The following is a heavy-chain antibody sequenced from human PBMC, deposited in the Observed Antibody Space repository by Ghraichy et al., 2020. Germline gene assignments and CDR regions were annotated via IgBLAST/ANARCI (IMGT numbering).Heavy chain of an antibody. V-gene: IGHV4-34*01. Sequence: SETLSLTCAVYGGSFSGYYWSWIRQPPGKGLEWIGEINHSGSTNYNPSLKSRVTISVDTSKNQFSLKLSSVTAADTAVYYCARGPDYGDYVPTSWGFDYWGQGTLVTVSS. J-gene: IGHJ4*02. D-gene: IGHD4-17*01. CDR1: GGSFSGYY. CDR2: INHSGST. CDR3: ARGPDYGDYVPTSWGFDY.